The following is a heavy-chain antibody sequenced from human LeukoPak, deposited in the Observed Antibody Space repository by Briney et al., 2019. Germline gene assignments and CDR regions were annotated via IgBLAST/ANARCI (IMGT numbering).Heavy chain of an antibody. V-gene: IGHV1-24*01. D-gene: IGHD3-22*01. CDR3: ATSAYYYDSSGYQIQAHYYFDY. J-gene: IGHJ4*02. CDR2: FDPEDGET. CDR1: GYTLTELS. Sequence: ASVKVSCKVSGYTLTELSMHWVRRAPGKGLEWMGGFDPEDGETIYAQKFQGRVTMTEDTSTDTAYMELSSLRSEDTAVYYCATSAYYYDSSGYQIQAHYYFDYWGQGTLVTVSS.